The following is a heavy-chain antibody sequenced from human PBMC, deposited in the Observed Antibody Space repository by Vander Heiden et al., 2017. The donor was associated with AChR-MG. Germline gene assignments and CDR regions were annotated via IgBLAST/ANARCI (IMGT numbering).Heavy chain of an antibody. J-gene: IGHJ4*02. CDR3: ARGEEGDDFWNGRSDY. CDR1: GGRFSNYA. CDR2: IISIFGTA. Sequence: QVQLLQSGAEVKKPGSSVKVSCKASGGRFSNYAINWVRQAPGQGLEWMGGIISIFGTANYAQKFQGRVTITADESTTTVYMELSSLRSEDTAVYYCARGEEGDDFWNGRSDYWGQGTQVTVSP. V-gene: IGHV1-69*01. D-gene: IGHD3-3*01.